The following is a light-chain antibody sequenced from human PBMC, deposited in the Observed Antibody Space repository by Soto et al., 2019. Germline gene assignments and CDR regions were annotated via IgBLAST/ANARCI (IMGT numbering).Light chain of an antibody. CDR3: QQRSNWPST. CDR1: QSVSSY. J-gene: IGKJ5*01. Sequence: EIVLTQSPATLSLSPPEGVSLXGRASQSVSSYLAWYQQKPGQAPRLLIYDASNRATGIPARFSGSGSGTDSTLTISSLEPEDFAVYYCQQRSNWPSTFGQGTRLEI. V-gene: IGKV3-11*01. CDR2: DAS.